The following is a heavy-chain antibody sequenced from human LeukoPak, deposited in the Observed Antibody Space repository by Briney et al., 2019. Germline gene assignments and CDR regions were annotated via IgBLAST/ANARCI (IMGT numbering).Heavy chain of an antibody. V-gene: IGHV1-8*03. J-gene: IGHJ3*02. Sequence: GASVKLSCKASGYTFGSGDINWVRQASGQGREWMGWMNPNNDNLGHAQKYQGRVTITRNTPTSTPYMELSSLTSEDTALYYCARSDQNRWNAFDIWRQGTMVTVSS. CDR3: ARSDQNRWNAFDI. D-gene: IGHD2/OR15-2a*01. CDR2: MNPNNDNL. CDR1: GYTFGSGD.